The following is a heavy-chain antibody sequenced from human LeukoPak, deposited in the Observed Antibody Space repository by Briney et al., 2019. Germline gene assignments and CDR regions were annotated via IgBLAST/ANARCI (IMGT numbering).Heavy chain of an antibody. CDR3: ARMGGSYYRFDY. D-gene: IGHD1-26*01. J-gene: IGHJ4*02. V-gene: IGHV4-59*01. CDR1: GVTISSYY. Sequence: SETLSLTCTGSGVTISSYYWSWLPQAPGKGREGFGYIYYSGSTNYNPSLKSRVTISVDTSKNQFSLKLISVTAADTAVYYCARMGGSYYRFDYWGQGTLGTVSS. CDR2: IYYSGST.